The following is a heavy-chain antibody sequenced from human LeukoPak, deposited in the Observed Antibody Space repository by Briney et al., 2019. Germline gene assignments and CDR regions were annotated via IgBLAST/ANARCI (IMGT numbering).Heavy chain of an antibody. CDR1: GGSVSSGSYY. CDR3: ARVYGDYGWVFDY. V-gene: IGHV4-61*01. Sequence: PSETLSLTCTVSGGSVSSGSYYWSWIRQPPEKGLEWIGYIYYSGSTNYNPSLKSRVTISVDTSKNQFSLKLSSVTAADTAVYYCARVYGDYGWVFDYWGQGTLVTVSS. J-gene: IGHJ4*02. D-gene: IGHD4-17*01. CDR2: IYYSGST.